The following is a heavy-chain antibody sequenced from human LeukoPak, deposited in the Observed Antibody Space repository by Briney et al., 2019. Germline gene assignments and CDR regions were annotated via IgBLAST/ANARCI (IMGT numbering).Heavy chain of an antibody. J-gene: IGHJ4*02. V-gene: IGHV4-61*02. CDR3: AGGVTIVRGTSKHFDY. CDR2: VYTSGST. CDR1: GGSIRSGSYY. Sequence: SETLSLTCTVSGGSIRSGSYYWSWIRQAAGQGLEWIGRVYTSGSTNYNPSLESRVTISVDTSKNQFSLNLSSVTAADTAVYYCAGGVTIVRGTSKHFDYWGQGTLVTVSS. D-gene: IGHD3-10*01.